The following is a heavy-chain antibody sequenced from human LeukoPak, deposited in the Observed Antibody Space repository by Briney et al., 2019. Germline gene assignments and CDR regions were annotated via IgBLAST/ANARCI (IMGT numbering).Heavy chain of an antibody. Sequence: ASVKVSWKASGGTFSSYAISWVRQAPGQGLEWMGGIIPIFGTANYAQKFQGRVTITTDESTSTAYMELSSLRSEDTAVYYCARGSSSSVYYYYMDVWGKGTTVTVSS. CDR2: IIPIFGTA. J-gene: IGHJ6*03. CDR3: ARGSSSSVYYYYMDV. V-gene: IGHV1-69*05. D-gene: IGHD6-6*01. CDR1: GGTFSSYA.